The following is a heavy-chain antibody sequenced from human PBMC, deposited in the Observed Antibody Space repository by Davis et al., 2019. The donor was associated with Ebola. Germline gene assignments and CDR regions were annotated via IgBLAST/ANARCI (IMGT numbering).Heavy chain of an antibody. CDR2: IYYSGST. J-gene: IGHJ3*02. CDR1: SGSIISADYH. CDR3: ARLLPSGMDAFDI. Sequence: MPSETLSLTCTVSSGSIISADYHRSWIRQPPGKCPEWIGYIYYSGSTNYNPSLKSRVTISVDTSKNQFSLKLSSVTAADTAVYYCARLLPSGMDAFDIWGQGTMVTVSS. V-gene: IGHV4-30-4*08. D-gene: IGHD2-15*01.